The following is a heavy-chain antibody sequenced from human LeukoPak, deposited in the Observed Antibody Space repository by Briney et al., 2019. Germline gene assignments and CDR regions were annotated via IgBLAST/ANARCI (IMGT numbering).Heavy chain of an antibody. J-gene: IGHJ1*01. V-gene: IGHV1-46*01. D-gene: IGHD4-11*01. CDR2: INPNAGTT. CDR1: GYTFTSYY. Sequence: ASVKVSCKASGYTFTSYYMHWVRQAPGQGLEWMGIINPNAGTTSYAQKFQGRVTVTRDTSTSTVYMELSSLRSEDTAVYYCARVETTGHFQHWGQGTLVTVSS. CDR3: ARVETTGHFQH.